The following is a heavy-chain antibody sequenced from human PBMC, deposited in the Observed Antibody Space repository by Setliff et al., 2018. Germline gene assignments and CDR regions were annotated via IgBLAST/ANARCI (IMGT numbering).Heavy chain of an antibody. CDR3: TAHDFWSGYYTEEWDYGDYAEVNY. D-gene: IGHD3-3*01. CDR2: IKQDGSEK. CDR1: GFTFSSYW. J-gene: IGHJ4*02. V-gene: IGHV3-7*01. Sequence: GGSLRLSCAASGFTFSSYWMSWVRQAPGKGLEWVANIKQDGSEKYYVDSVKGRFTISRDNAKNSLYLQMNSLRAEDTAVYYCTAHDFWSGYYTEEWDYGDYAEVNYWGQGTLVTVSS.